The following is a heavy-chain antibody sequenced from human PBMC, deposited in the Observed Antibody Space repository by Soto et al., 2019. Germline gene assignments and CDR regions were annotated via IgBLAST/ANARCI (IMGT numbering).Heavy chain of an antibody. CDR1: GGTFSSYA. D-gene: IGHD2-21*02. J-gene: IGHJ6*02. V-gene: IGHV1-69*13. Sequence: SVKVSCRASGGTFSSYAISWVRQAPGQGLEWMGGIIPIFGTANYAQKFQGRVTITADESTSTAYMELSSLRSEDTAVYYCARDRNPYCGADCSSTPMDVWGQGTTVTVSS. CDR3: ARDRNPYCGADCSSTPMDV. CDR2: IIPIFGTA.